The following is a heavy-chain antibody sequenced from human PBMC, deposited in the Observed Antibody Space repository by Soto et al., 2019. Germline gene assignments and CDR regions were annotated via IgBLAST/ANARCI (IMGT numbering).Heavy chain of an antibody. Sequence: PGGSLRLSCAASGFTFSIYTVIWVRQAPGKGLEWVSSISSSNTYIYYADSVKGRFTISRDNAKNSLYLQMNSLRAEDTALYYCAREEYCSSSSCYLDYWGQGTLVTVSS. CDR2: ISSSNTYI. V-gene: IGHV3-21*01. J-gene: IGHJ4*02. CDR1: GFTFSIYT. D-gene: IGHD2-2*01. CDR3: AREEYCSSSSCYLDY.